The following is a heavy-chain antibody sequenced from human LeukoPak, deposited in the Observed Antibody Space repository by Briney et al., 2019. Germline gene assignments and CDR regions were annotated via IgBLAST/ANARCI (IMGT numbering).Heavy chain of an antibody. Sequence: PGGSLRLSCAASGFTFSSYAMSWVRQAPGKGLEWVSAISGSGATTYYADSVKGRFTISRDNSKNTLFLQMNSLSAEDTAIYYCARYCTGGSCFFQYGMDVWGKGTTVTVSS. J-gene: IGHJ6*04. CDR3: ARYCTGGSCFFQYGMDV. D-gene: IGHD2-15*01. V-gene: IGHV3-23*01. CDR2: ISGSGATT. CDR1: GFTFSSYA.